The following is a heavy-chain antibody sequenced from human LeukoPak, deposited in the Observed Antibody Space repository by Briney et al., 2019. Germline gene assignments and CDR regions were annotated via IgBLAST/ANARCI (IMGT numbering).Heavy chain of an antibody. J-gene: IGHJ4*02. CDR2: ICFSRGNK. Sequence: GALSLSCTASGFPFREFNMNWVRPAPGKGLEWISYICFSRGNKKYTESVKGRFTISADNARNSLYLQMNSLRVEDTAVYYCARDHNYAFDNWGQGTLGSVSS. CDR3: ARDHNYAFDN. D-gene: IGHD1-1*01. V-gene: IGHV3-48*04. CDR1: GFPFREFN.